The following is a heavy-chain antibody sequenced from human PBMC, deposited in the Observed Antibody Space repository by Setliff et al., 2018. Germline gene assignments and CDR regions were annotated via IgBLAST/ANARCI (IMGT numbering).Heavy chain of an antibody. Sequence: PGGSLRLSCVASGFTFSSFGMHWVRQAPGKGLEWVAAVWYDGSNKDSADSVEGRFTISRDNSKNTLYLQMNSLRAEDTAVYYCAKDQGTGYCSGGSCYLFEHWGQGVQVTVSS. CDR2: VWYDGSNK. CDR3: AKDQGTGYCSGGSCYLFEH. D-gene: IGHD2-15*01. V-gene: IGHV3-33*06. J-gene: IGHJ4*02. CDR1: GFTFSSFG.